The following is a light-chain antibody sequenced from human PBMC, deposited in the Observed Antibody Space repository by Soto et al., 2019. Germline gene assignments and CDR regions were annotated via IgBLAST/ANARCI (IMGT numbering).Light chain of an antibody. J-gene: IGKJ5*01. V-gene: IGKV1-5*03. CDR2: KAS. CDR3: HSRA. CDR1: QSISSW. Sequence: DIHMTQSPSPLSASVGDRVTITCRASQSISSWLAWYQQKPGKAPKLLIYKASSLESGVPSRFSGSGSGTEFTLTISSLQPDDFATYYCHSRAFGQGTRLEIK.